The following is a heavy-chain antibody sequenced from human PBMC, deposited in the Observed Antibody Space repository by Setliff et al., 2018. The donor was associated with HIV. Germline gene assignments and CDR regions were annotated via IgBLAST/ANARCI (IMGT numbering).Heavy chain of an antibody. CDR3: ASGSGYCRNGDCYIGVHKNPDKYSYDY. J-gene: IGHJ4*02. V-gene: IGHV1-69*05. CDR1: GATFSNSV. D-gene: IGHD2-8*01. CDR2: SIPLFKTV. Sequence: GASVKVSCKASGATFSNSVLTWVRQAPGQGLEWMGGSIPLFKTVNYAQKFQGRLTISTDELMTTAYMELSSLKSEDTAVYYCASGSGYCRNGDCYIGVHKNPDKYSYDYWGQGTLVTVSS.